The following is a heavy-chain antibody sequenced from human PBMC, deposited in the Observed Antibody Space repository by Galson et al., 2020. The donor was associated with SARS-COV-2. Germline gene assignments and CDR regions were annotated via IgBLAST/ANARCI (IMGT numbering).Heavy chain of an antibody. CDR1: GGSISSYY. CDR3: VRDLHYYDSSAYRYYYTMDV. V-gene: IGHV4-4*07. Sequence: ASETLSLTCTVSGGSISSYYWSWIRQPAGKGLEWIGRIYTSGSTNYNPSLTSRVTMPVDKSKNQFSLKLSSVTAADTAVYYCVRDLHYYDSSAYRYYYTMDVWGQGTTVTVSS. D-gene: IGHD3-22*01. J-gene: IGHJ6*02. CDR2: IYTSGST.